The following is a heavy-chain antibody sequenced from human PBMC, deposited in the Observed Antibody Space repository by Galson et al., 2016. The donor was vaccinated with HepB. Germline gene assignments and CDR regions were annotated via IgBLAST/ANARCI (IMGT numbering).Heavy chain of an antibody. V-gene: IGHV3-30*18. CDR1: GFIFSDYV. CDR2: ISYDGSIK. CDR3: AKGHTAILASPFHY. D-gene: IGHD5-18*01. Sequence: SLRLSCAASGFIFSDYVIHWVRQAPGKGLEWVTVISYDGSIKYYADSLKGRFTISRDNSKNTVYLQMNSLRAEDTAVYYCAKGHTAILASPFHYWGQGTLVSVSS. J-gene: IGHJ4*02.